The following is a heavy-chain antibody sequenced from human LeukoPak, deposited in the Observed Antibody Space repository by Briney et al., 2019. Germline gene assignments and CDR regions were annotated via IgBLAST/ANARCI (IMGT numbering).Heavy chain of an antibody. CDR2: IIPIFGTA. V-gene: IGHV1-69*05. CDR3: ARSKYHDIVVVVAAFDY. D-gene: IGHD2-15*01. Sequence: SVKVSCKASGGTFSSYAISWVRQAPGQGLEWMGGIIPIFGTANYAQKFQGRVAITTDESTSTAYMELSSLRSEDTAVYYCARSKYHDIVVVVAAFDYWGQGTLVTVSS. J-gene: IGHJ4*02. CDR1: GGTFSSYA.